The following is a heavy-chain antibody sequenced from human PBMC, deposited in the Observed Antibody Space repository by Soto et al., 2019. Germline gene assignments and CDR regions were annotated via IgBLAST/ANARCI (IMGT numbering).Heavy chain of an antibody. V-gene: IGHV4-30-4*01. CDR1: GGSISSGDYY. CDR2: IYYSGST. J-gene: IGHJ4*02. D-gene: IGHD3-10*01. CDR3: ARVSLHGSGSYPIDY. Sequence: PSETLSLTCTVSGGSISSGDYYWSWIRQPPGKGLEWIGYIYYSGSTYYNPSLKSRVTISVDTSKNQFSLKLSSVTAADTAVYYCARVSLHGSGSYPIDYWGQGTLVTVSS.